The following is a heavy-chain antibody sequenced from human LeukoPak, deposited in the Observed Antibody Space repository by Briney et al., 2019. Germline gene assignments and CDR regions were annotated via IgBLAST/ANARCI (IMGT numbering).Heavy chain of an antibody. D-gene: IGHD2-15*01. Sequence: PGGSLRLFCADSGFTFSRYSMNWARQAPGKGLGWVSYISSNSNTIYYADSVKGRFTISRDNGKNSLYLQMNSLRAEDTAVYYYARDLQGSYYYGMDVWGQGTTVIVSS. V-gene: IGHV3-48*01. CDR3: ARDLQGSYYYGMDV. CDR1: GFTFSRYS. CDR2: ISSNSNTI. J-gene: IGHJ6*02.